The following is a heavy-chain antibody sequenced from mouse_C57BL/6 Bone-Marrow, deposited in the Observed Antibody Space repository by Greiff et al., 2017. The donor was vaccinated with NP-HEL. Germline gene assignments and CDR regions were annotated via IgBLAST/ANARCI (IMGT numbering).Heavy chain of an antibody. CDR2: ISTLAYSI. D-gene: IGHD2-1*01. CDR1: GFTFSDYG. J-gene: IGHJ1*03. V-gene: IGHV5-15*01. CDR3: ARQGYGNYGSFDV. Sequence: EVHLVESGGGLVQPGGSLKLSCAASGFTFSDYGMAWVRQAPRKGPEWVAFISTLAYSIYYADTVTGRFTLTRENAKNTLYLEMSSLRSEDTAMYYCARQGYGNYGSFDVWGTGTTVTVSS.